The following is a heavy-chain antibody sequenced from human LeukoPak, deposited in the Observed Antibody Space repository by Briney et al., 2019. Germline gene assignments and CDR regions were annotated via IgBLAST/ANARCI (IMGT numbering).Heavy chain of an antibody. V-gene: IGHV3-48*01. Sequence: PGGSLRLSCAASGFTFSTYAMNWVRQAPGKGLEWLSYFSSSGNTISYADSVKGRFTVSRDNAKNSLYLHMNSLRAEDTAVYYCARSRSGSYFDSWGHGTLATVSS. J-gene: IGHJ4*01. CDR2: FSSSGNTI. CDR1: GFTFSTYA. D-gene: IGHD1-26*01. CDR3: ARSRSGSYFDS.